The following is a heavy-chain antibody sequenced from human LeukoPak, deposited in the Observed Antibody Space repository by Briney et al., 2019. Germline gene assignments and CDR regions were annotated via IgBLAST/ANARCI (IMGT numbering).Heavy chain of an antibody. Sequence: GGSLRLSCAASGFTFSSYGMHWVRQAPGKGLEWVAFIRYDGSNKYYADSVKGRFTISRDNSKNTLYLQMNSLRAEDTAAFYCGRGRPRGYSGYVIDYGGQGTPITVSS. CDR2: IRYDGSNK. J-gene: IGHJ4*02. CDR3: GRGRPRGYSGYVIDY. D-gene: IGHD5-12*01. CDR1: GFTFSSYG. V-gene: IGHV3-30*02.